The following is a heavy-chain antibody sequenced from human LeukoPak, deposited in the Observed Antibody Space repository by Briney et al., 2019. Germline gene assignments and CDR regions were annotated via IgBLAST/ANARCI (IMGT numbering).Heavy chain of an antibody. CDR2: IYYSRST. V-gene: IGHV4-59*11. CDR3: ARDNSVGYYFDY. CDR1: GGSISSHY. J-gene: IGHJ4*02. Sequence: SETLSLTCTVSGGSISSHYWSWIRQPPGKGLEWIGYIYYSRSTNYNPSLKSRVTISVDTSKNQFSLKLSSVTAADTAVYYCARDNSVGYYFDYWGQGTLVTVSS. D-gene: IGHD2-15*01.